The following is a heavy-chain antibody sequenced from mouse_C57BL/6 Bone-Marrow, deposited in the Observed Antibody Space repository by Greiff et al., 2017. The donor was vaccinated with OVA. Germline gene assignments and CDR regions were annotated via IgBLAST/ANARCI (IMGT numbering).Heavy chain of an antibody. Sequence: EVKVVESGGGLVQPGASLRLSCAASGFTFTDYYMSWVRQPPGKALEWLALIRNKANGYTTEYTASVKGRFTISRDNSQNILYLQMNTLRAEDSATYYCVKAPHYYGSSYFDVWGTGTTVTVSS. CDR3: VKAPHYYGSSYFDV. CDR1: GFTFTDYY. CDR2: IRNKANGYTT. J-gene: IGHJ1*03. V-gene: IGHV7-4*01. D-gene: IGHD1-1*01.